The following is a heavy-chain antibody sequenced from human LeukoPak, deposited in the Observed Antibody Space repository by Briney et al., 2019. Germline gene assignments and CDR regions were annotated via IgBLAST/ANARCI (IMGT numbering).Heavy chain of an antibody. D-gene: IGHD1-1*01. Sequence: ASVKVSCKASGYTFTGYYMHWVRQAPGQGLEWMGWINPNSGGTNYAQKFQGRVTMTRDTSISTAYMELSRLRSDDTAVYYCARDGVDGWNDGSNWFDPWGQGTLVTVSS. CDR2: INPNSGGT. V-gene: IGHV1-2*02. J-gene: IGHJ5*02. CDR1: GYTFTGYY. CDR3: ARDGVDGWNDGSNWFDP.